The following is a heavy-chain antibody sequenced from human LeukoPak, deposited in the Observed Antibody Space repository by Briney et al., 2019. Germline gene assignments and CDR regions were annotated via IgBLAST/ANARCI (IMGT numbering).Heavy chain of an antibody. Sequence: PSETLSLTCTVSGGSISSYYWSWIRQPPGKGLEWIGYIYYSGSTNYNPSLKSRVTISVDTSKNQFSLKLSSVTAADTAVYYCARAHGSGSYYTYYFDYWGQGTLVTVSS. CDR1: GGSISSYY. CDR2: IYYSGST. V-gene: IGHV4-59*01. D-gene: IGHD3-10*01. J-gene: IGHJ4*02. CDR3: ARAHGSGSYYTYYFDY.